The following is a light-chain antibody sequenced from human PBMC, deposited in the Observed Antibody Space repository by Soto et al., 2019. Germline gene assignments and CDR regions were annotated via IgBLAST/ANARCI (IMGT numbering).Light chain of an antibody. CDR1: QGIRND. V-gene: IGKV1-6*01. CDR2: APS. J-gene: IGKJ2*01. CDR3: LQDYNYPYT. Sequence: AIPMTQSPSSLSASVGDRVTITCRASQGIRNDLGWYQQKPGKAPKLLIYAPSSLQSGVPSRFSGSGSGTDFTLTISSLQPEDFATYYCLQDYNYPYTFGQGTKLEIK.